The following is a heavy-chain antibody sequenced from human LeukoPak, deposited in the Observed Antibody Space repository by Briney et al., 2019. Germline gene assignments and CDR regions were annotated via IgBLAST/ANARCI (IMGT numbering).Heavy chain of an antibody. D-gene: IGHD5-12*01. CDR1: GYTLTELS. CDR2: FDPEDGET. J-gene: IGHJ4*02. CDR3: ATEAHSGYDFNGLFDY. V-gene: IGHV1-24*01. Sequence: ASVKVSCKVSGYTLTELSMHWVRQAPGKGLEWMGGFDPEDGETIYAQKFQGRVTMTEDTSTDTAYMELSSLRSEGTAVYYCATEAHSGYDFNGLFDYWGQGTLVTVSS.